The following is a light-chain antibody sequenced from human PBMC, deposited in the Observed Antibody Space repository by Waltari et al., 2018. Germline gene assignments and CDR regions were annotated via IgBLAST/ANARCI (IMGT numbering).Light chain of an antibody. V-gene: IGKV3-15*01. CDR1: QSIGSS. Sequence: ETVVTQSPATLSVSPGERATLSCTTSQSIGSSLACYQQKPGQAPRLLIYRASTRATGIPARFSGSGSETEFTLTISSLQSEDFAVYYCQQYNNWPPGTFGQGTKVEI. J-gene: IGKJ1*01. CDR2: RAS. CDR3: QQYNNWPPGT.